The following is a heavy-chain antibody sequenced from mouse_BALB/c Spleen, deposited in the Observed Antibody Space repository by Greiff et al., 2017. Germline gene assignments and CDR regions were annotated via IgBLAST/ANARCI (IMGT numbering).Heavy chain of an antibody. CDR3: ANGYYPGFAY. Sequence: EVKLQESGAELVRSGASVKLSCTASGFNIKDYYMHWVKQRPEQGLEWIGWIDPENGDTEYAPKFQGKATMTADTSSNTAYLQLSSLTSEDTAVYYCANGYYPGFAYWGQGTLVTVSA. CDR1: GFNIKDYY. CDR2: IDPENGDT. J-gene: IGHJ3*01. V-gene: IGHV14-4*02. D-gene: IGHD2-3*01.